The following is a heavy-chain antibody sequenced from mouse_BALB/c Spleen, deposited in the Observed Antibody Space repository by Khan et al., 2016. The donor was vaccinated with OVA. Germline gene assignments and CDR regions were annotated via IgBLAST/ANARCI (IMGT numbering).Heavy chain of an antibody. CDR1: GFSLTSYG. CDR3: ARGNGYYEDAMDY. CDR2: IWAGGST. D-gene: IGHD2-3*01. V-gene: IGHV2-9*02. Sequence: QVQLQQSGPGLVVPSQSLSITCTVSGFSLTSYGVHWVRQPPGKGLEWLGVIWAGGSTNYNSALMSRLSISKDNSKSQVFLKMNSLQTDDTAMYYCARGNGYYEDAMDYWSQGASVTVSS. J-gene: IGHJ4*01.